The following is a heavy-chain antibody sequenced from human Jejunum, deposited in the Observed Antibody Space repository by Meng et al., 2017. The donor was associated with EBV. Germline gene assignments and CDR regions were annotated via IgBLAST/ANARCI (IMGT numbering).Heavy chain of an antibody. CDR3: ARTFGDYDAFDY. CDR2: INTRGGTT. D-gene: IGHD4-17*01. Sequence: QVQLVQSGAEVKKPGASVKVSCKASGYPFTTYFLHWVRQAPGQGLEWMGIINTRGGTTTYAQGFQGRVTMSRDTSTGTVYMDLSGLTSEDTAMYYCARTFGDYDAFDYWGQGTLVTVSS. J-gene: IGHJ4*02. CDR1: GYPFTTYF. V-gene: IGHV1-46*01.